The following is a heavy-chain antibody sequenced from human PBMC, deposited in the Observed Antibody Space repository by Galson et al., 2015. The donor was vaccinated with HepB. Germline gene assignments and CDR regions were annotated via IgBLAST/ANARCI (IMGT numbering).Heavy chain of an antibody. CDR3: ARDIPPFGVVNVWFDP. V-gene: IGHV7-4-1*02. D-gene: IGHD3-3*01. CDR2: INTNTGNP. CDR1: GYTFTSYA. J-gene: IGHJ5*02. Sequence: SVKVSCKASGYTFTSYAMNWVRQAPGQGLEWMGWINTNTGNPTYAQGFTGRFVFSLDTSVSPAYLQISSLKAEDTAVYYCARDIPPFGVVNVWFDPWGQGTLVTVSS.